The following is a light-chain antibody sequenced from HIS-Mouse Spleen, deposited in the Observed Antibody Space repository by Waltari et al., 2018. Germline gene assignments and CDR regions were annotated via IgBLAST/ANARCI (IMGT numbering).Light chain of an antibody. V-gene: IGLV2-23*01. CDR3: CSYAGSSTWV. CDR2: EGS. CDR1: STGAVTSGHY. Sequence: QAVVTQEPSLTVSPGGTVTLTCGSSTGAVTSGHYPYWFQQKPGQAPKLMIYEGSKRPSGVFNRFSGSKSGNTASLTISGLQAEDEADYYCCSYAGSSTWVFGGGTKLTVL. J-gene: IGLJ3*02.